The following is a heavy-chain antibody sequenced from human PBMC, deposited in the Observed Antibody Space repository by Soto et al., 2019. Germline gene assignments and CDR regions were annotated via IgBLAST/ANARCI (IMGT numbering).Heavy chain of an antibody. CDR1: GFICSSYD. Sequence: GGSLRLSCAASGFICSSYDMSWVRQAPGKGLEWVSTILVDGRTFYVDSVKGRFTISRDNSKNTVYLQMNSLTAGDTALYYCAKATATGGGAFDICRQGTMVTVSS. V-gene: IGHV3-23*01. J-gene: IGHJ3*02. D-gene: IGHD2-8*02. CDR3: AKATATGGGAFDI. CDR2: ILVDGRT.